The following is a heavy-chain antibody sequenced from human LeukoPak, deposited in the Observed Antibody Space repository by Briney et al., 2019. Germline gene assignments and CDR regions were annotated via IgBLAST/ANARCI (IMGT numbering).Heavy chain of an antibody. D-gene: IGHD1-26*01. CDR2: IYTSGST. CDR3: ARGVRDRRRSYSGSYYVDY. J-gene: IGHJ4*02. CDR1: GGSISSYY. Sequence: SETLSLTCTVSGGSISSYYWGWIRQPPGKGLEWIGYIYTSGSTNYNPSLKSRVTISVDTSKNQFSLKLSSVTAADTAVYYCARGVRDRRRSYSGSYYVDYWGQGTLVTVSS. V-gene: IGHV4-4*09.